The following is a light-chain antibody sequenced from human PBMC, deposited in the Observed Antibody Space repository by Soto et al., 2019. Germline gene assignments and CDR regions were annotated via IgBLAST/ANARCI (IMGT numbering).Light chain of an antibody. CDR2: WAS. CDR1: QSVLYSSNNKNY. CDR3: QQYYSTPRT. Sequence: DIVMTQSPDSLAVSLGERATINCKSSQSVLYSSNNKNYLAWYQQKPGQPPKLLIYWASTRESGVPDRFSGSGSWTDFTLTISSLQAEDGAVYYCQQYYSTPRTFGQGTKMEIK. J-gene: IGKJ2*01. V-gene: IGKV4-1*01.